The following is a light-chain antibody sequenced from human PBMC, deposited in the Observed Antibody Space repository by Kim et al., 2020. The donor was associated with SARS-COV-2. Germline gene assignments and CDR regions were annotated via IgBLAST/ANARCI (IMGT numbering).Light chain of an antibody. J-gene: IGLJ2*01. CDR1: SSNIGYNS. Sequence: KVTISCSGSSSNIGYNSVSWFQQFPGTAPKLLIYDNDKRPSGIPDRFSGSKSGTSATLGITGLQTGDEADYYCGTWDSSLSASVVFGGGTQLTVL. CDR3: GTWDSSLSASVV. V-gene: IGLV1-51*01. CDR2: DND.